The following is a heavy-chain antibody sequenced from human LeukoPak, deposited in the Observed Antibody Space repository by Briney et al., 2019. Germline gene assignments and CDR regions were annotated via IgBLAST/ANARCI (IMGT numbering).Heavy chain of an antibody. CDR3: AKVFLQDGYNYPFDY. Sequence: GGSLRLSCAASGFTFSSYAMSWVRQAPGKGLEWVSAISGSGGSTYYADSVKGRFTISRDNSKNTLYLQMNSLRAEDTAVYYCAKVFLQDGYNYPFDYWGQGTLVTVSS. CDR2: ISGSGGST. J-gene: IGHJ4*02. V-gene: IGHV3-23*01. D-gene: IGHD5-12*01. CDR1: GFTFSSYA.